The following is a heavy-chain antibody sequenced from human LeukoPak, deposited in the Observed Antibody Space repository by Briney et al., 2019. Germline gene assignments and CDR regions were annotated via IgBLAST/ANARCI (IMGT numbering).Heavy chain of an antibody. CDR1: GFTFSDYY. V-gene: IGHV3-11*06. Sequence: GGSLRLSCAASGFTFSDYYMSWIRQAPGKGLEWVSYISNSSSYIYYADSVKGRFTISRDNAKNSLYLQMNSLRAEDTAVYYCARGQYYYDSSGYYGDYWGQGTLVTVSS. CDR3: ARGQYYYDSSGYYGDY. D-gene: IGHD3-22*01. J-gene: IGHJ4*02. CDR2: ISNSSSYI.